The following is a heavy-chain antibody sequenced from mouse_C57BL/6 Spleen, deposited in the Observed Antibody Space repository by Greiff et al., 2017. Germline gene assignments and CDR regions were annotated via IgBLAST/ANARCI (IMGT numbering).Heavy chain of an antibody. J-gene: IGHJ1*03. CDR2: ISGGGGNT. V-gene: IGHV5-9*04. D-gene: IGHD2-1*01. CDR1: GFTFSSYT. Sequence: EVQLVESGGGLVKPGGSLKLSCAASGFTFSSYTMSWVRQTPEKRLEWVATISGGGGNTYYPDSVKGRFTISRDNAKNTLYLQMSHLKSEDTAMYYCARDGAMVTRYWYFDVWGTGTTVTVSS. CDR3: ARDGAMVTRYWYFDV.